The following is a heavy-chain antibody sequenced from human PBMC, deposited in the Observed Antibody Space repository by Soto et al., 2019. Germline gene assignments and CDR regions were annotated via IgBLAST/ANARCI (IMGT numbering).Heavy chain of an antibody. CDR3: AKFWGPVTAAVDDY. CDR1: GSTLRTFG. J-gene: IGHJ4*02. CDR2: ISYDGNIK. D-gene: IGHD6-13*01. V-gene: IGHV3-30*18. Sequence: QVQLVESGGAWVQLGGSWRLSFPASGSTLRTFGRHWFARPPAKGWGWVASISYDGNIKYSEDSGKGRFTISRDNPKNTLYLQMNSLRSEDTAVYYCAKFWGPVTAAVDDYWGQGTLVTVSS.